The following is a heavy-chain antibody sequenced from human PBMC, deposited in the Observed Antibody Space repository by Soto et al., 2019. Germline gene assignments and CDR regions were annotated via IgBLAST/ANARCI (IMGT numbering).Heavy chain of an antibody. D-gene: IGHD1-1*01. CDR3: AITTGTTLYRLFDY. J-gene: IGHJ4*02. Sequence: SETLSLTCTVSGGSISSSSYYWGWIRQPPGKGLEWIGSIYYSGSTYYNPSLKSRVTISVDTSKNQFSLKLSSVTAADTAVYYCAITTGTTLYRLFDYWGQGTLVTVSS. CDR2: IYYSGST. V-gene: IGHV4-39*01. CDR1: GGSISSSSYY.